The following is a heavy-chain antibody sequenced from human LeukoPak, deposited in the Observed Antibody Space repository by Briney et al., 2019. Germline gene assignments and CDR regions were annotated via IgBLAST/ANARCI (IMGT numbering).Heavy chain of an antibody. D-gene: IGHD1-26*01. CDR1: GFTFSNYG. V-gene: IGHV3-30*02. CDR3: AKAVGKYSGSSLDY. CDR2: IPCDGSNK. J-gene: IGHJ4*02. Sequence: GGSLRLSCAASGFTFSNYGMHWVRQAPGKGLEWVTFIPCDGSNKYYVDSVKGRFTISRDKNTLYLQMNSLRAEDTAVYYCAKAVGKYSGSSLDYWGQGTLVTVSS.